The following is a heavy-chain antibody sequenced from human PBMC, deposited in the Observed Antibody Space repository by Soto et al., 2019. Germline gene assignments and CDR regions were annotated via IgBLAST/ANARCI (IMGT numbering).Heavy chain of an antibody. J-gene: IGHJ6*02. V-gene: IGHV1-18*04. CDR3: ARDRPDLDYYYVMDV. CDR1: GYTFTITG. Sequence: ASMKVSCKASGYTFTITGISWVRQAPGQGLEWMGWISAYNGNTNYAQKLQGRVTMTTDTSTSTAYMELRSLRSDDTAVYYCARDRPDLDYYYVMDVWGQGTTVTVSS. CDR2: ISAYNGNT.